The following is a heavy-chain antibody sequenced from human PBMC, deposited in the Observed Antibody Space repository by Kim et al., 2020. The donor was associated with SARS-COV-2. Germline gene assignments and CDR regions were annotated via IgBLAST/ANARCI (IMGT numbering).Heavy chain of an antibody. V-gene: IGHV4-34*01. D-gene: IGHD2-15*01. Sequence: SETLSLTCAVYGGSFSGYYWSWIRQPPGKGLEWIGEINHSGSTNYNPSLKSRVTISVDTSKNQFSLKLSSVTAADTAVYYCAREWRGGHCSCGSCNYYY. J-gene: IGHJ6*01. CDR2: INHSGST. CDR3: AREWRGGHCSCGSCNYYY. CDR1: GGSFSGYY.